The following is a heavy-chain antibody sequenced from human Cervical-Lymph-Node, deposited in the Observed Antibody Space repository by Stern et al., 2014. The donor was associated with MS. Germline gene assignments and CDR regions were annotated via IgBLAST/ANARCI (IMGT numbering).Heavy chain of an antibody. J-gene: IGHJ6*02. CDR1: GGTFSTYA. CDR2: IIPIFGTT. V-gene: IGHV1-69*18. D-gene: IGHD3-10*01. CDR3: AGGDRSTWFGDDYYYYYGMAV. Sequence: VQLVESGAEVKKPGSSVKVSCKASGGTFSTYAISWVRQAPGQGLVWMGNIIPIFGTTHFAQNFHARLTTTAAEYTRAAFMELSSLRSADTAVYYCAGGDRSTWFGDDYYYYYGMAVWGQGTTVTVSS.